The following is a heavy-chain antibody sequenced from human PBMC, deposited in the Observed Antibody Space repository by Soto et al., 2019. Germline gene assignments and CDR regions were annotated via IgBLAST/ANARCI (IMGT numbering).Heavy chain of an antibody. D-gene: IGHD3-10*01. Sequence: PGGSLRLSCAASGFSFSSYAMSWVRQAPGKGLEWVSSISGSAGSTYYADSVKGRFTISRDNSKDTLYLQMNNLRVDDTAVYFCAKGVLSFHYGMEVWGQGTTVTVSS. J-gene: IGHJ6*02. CDR3: AKGVLSFHYGMEV. CDR2: ISGSAGST. V-gene: IGHV3-23*01. CDR1: GFSFSSYA.